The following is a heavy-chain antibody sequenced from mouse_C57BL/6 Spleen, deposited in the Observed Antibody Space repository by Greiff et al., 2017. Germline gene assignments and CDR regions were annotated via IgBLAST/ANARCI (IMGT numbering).Heavy chain of an antibody. CDR3: AKFYYYGSSGFAY. CDR2: INPNNGGT. V-gene: IGHV1-26*01. Sequence: VQLQQSGPELVKPGASVKISCKASGYTFTDYYMNWVKQSHGKSLEWIGDINPNNGGTSDNQKLKGKATLTVDKSSSTAYMELRSLTSEDSAVYYCAKFYYYGSSGFAYWGQGTLVTVSA. CDR1: GYTFTDYY. D-gene: IGHD1-1*01. J-gene: IGHJ3*01.